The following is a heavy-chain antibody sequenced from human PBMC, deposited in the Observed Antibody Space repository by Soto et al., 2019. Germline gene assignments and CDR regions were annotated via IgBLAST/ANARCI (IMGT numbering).Heavy chain of an antibody. CDR2: IIPIFGTA. D-gene: IGHD5-12*01. CDR3: ASTGVGYSGYDYYYYGMDV. CDR1: GGTFSSYA. Sequence: GASVKVSCKASGGTFSSYAISWVRQAPGQGLEWMGGIIPIFGTANYAQKFQGRVTITADKSTSTAYMELSSLRSEDTAVYYCASTGVGYSGYDYYYYGMDVWGQGTTVTVSS. J-gene: IGHJ6*02. V-gene: IGHV1-69*06.